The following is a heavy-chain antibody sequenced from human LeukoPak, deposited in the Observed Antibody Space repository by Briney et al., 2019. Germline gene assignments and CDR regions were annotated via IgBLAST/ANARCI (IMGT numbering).Heavy chain of an antibody. J-gene: IGHJ6*02. CDR1: GFTFSDYY. CDR2: ISGSGSNT. D-gene: IGHD6-13*01. Sequence: GRSLRLSCTASGFTFSDYYMTWVRQAPGKGLEWVSGISGSGSNTNNAESVRGRFTISRDNSKNTLYLQMNSLRTEDTAVFYCAKHAGYDSYYALDVWGQGTTVTVSS. CDR3: AKHAGYDSYYALDV. V-gene: IGHV3-23*01.